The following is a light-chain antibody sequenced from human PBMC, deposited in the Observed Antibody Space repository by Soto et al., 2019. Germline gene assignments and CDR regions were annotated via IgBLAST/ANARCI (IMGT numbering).Light chain of an antibody. CDR1: SSDVGGYNY. CDR2: DVS. V-gene: IGLV2-14*01. J-gene: IGLJ2*01. Sequence: QSALTQPPSVSGSPGQSITISCTGTSSDVGGYNYVSWYQQPPGTAPKLMIYDVSNRPSGVSNRFSGSKSGNTASLTISGLQAEDEADYYCSSYTSSSIVVFGGGTKLTVL. CDR3: SSYTSSSIVV.